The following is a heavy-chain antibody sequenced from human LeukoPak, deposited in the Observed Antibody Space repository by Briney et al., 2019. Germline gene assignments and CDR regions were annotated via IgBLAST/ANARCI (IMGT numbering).Heavy chain of an antibody. J-gene: IGHJ6*03. CDR1: GGSISSYY. Sequence: SETLSLTCTVSGGSISSYYWSWIRQPPGKGLEWIGEINHSGSTNYNPSLKSRVTISVDTSKNQFSLKLSSVTAADTAVYYCARCYGYYYYMDVWGKGTTVTVSS. D-gene: IGHD2-15*01. CDR3: ARCYGYYYYMDV. CDR2: INHSGST. V-gene: IGHV4-34*01.